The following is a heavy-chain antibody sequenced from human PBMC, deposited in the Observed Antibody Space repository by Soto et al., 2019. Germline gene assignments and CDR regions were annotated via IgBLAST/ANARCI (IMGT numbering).Heavy chain of an antibody. D-gene: IGHD4-17*01. J-gene: IGHJ3*02. V-gene: IGHV4-59*01. CDR3: ARVETTVTTEGAFDI. CDR1: GGSISSYY. Sequence: SESLSLTCTVSGGSISSYYWSWIRQPPGKGLEWIGYIYYSGSTNYNPSLKSRVTISVDTSKNQFSLKLSSVTAADTAVYYCARVETTVTTEGAFDIWGQGTMVTVSS. CDR2: IYYSGST.